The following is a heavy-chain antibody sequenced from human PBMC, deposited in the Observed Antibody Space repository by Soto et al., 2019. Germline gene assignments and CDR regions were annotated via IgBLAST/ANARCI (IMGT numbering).Heavy chain of an antibody. J-gene: IGHJ5*02. CDR2: FDPEDGET. CDR3: ATDPGITGTTGVRWFDP. D-gene: IGHD1-7*01. CDR1: GYTLTELS. V-gene: IGHV1-24*01. Sequence: ASVKVSCKVSGYTLTELSMHWVRQAPGKGLEWMGGFDPEDGETIYAQKFQGRVTMTEDTSTDTAYMELSSLRSEDTAVYYCATDPGITGTTGVRWFDPWGQGTLVTVSS.